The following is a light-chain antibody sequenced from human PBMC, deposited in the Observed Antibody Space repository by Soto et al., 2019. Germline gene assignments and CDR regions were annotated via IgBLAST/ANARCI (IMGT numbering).Light chain of an antibody. Sequence: EIVLTQSPGTLSLSPGERATLSCRASQSVGSIYLAWYQQRPGQPPRLLIFGASTRASDVPDGFTGSGSGTQFTLTIASLHSEDFAVYFCQQYNNWPYTFGQGTKV. J-gene: IGKJ2*01. CDR3: QQYNNWPYT. CDR1: QSVGSIY. V-gene: IGKV3-15*01. CDR2: GAS.